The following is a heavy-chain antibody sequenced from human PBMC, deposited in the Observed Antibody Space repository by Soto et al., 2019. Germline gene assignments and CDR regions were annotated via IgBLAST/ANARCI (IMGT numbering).Heavy chain of an antibody. Sequence: ASVKVSFKASCYTFTSYGISWVRQAPGQGLEWMGWISAYNGNTNYAQKLQGRVTMTTDTSTSTAYMELRSLRSDDTAVYYCARVRDFWSGYRNDYWGQGTLVTVSS. V-gene: IGHV1-18*04. J-gene: IGHJ4*02. CDR2: ISAYNGNT. CDR1: CYTFTSYG. D-gene: IGHD3-3*01. CDR3: ARVRDFWSGYRNDY.